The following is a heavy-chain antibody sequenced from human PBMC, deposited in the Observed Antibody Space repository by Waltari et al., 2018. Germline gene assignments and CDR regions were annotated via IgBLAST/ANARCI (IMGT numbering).Heavy chain of an antibody. Sequence: QVQLQQWGAGLLKPSETLSLTCAVHGGSFSGYYWGWIRQPPGKGLEWIGEINHSGSTNYNPSLKSRVTISVDTSKNQFSLKLSSVTAADTAVYYCARAPLRFWSGYSPFDYWGQGTLVTVSS. CDR2: INHSGST. CDR1: GGSFSGYY. V-gene: IGHV4-34*01. D-gene: IGHD3-3*01. J-gene: IGHJ4*02. CDR3: ARAPLRFWSGYSPFDY.